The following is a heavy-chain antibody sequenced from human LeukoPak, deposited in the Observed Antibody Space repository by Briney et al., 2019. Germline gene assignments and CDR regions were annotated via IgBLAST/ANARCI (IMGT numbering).Heavy chain of an antibody. Sequence: GGPLQISLQSSGSIFTSYWIGWVRQLPGKGLEWMGIIYPGDSDTRYSPSFQGQVTISAAKSISTAYLQWSSLKASDTDKYYCARSGTVTFNWFDHWGQGTLVTVSS. D-gene: IGHD4-17*01. CDR2: IYPGDSDT. V-gene: IGHV5-51*01. CDR1: GSIFTSYW. CDR3: ARSGTVTFNWFDH. J-gene: IGHJ5*02.